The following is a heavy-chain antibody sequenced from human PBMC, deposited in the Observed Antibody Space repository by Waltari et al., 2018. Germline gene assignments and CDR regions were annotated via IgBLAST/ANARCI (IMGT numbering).Heavy chain of an antibody. J-gene: IGHJ3*02. CDR1: GYTFTSYA. Sequence: QVQLVQSGAEVKKPGASVKVSCKASGYTFTSYAMHWVRQAPGQRLKWMGWINAGNGNTKYSQKVHGRVTITRDTSASTAYMELSSLRSEDTAVYYCARAIVGAPHSAFDIWGQGTMVTGSS. V-gene: IGHV1-3*01. D-gene: IGHD1-26*01. CDR2: INAGNGNT. CDR3: ARAIVGAPHSAFDI.